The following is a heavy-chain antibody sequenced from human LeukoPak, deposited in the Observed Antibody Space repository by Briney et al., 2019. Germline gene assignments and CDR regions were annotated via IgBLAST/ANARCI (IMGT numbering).Heavy chain of an antibody. CDR3: ARDRPTGSSRVFLVE. D-gene: IGHD3-3*01. J-gene: IGHJ4*02. V-gene: IGHV3-30*04. CDR1: GFTFSSYA. CDR2: ISYDGSNK. Sequence: PGGSLRLSCAASGFTFSSYAMHWVRQAPGKGLDWLAFISYDGSNKYYADSVKGRFTLSRDNSKNTLYLQMNSLRAEDTAVYYCARDRPTGSSRVFLVEWGQGTLVTVYS.